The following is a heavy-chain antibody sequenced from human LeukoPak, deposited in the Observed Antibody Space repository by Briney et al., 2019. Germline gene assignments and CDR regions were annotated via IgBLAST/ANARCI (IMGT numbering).Heavy chain of an antibody. J-gene: IGHJ4*02. CDR2: IYPGDSDT. CDR3: ARRSEVREVIKEYFDY. CDR1: GYRFTSYW. D-gene: IGHD3-10*01. Sequence: GESLKISCKGSGYRFTSYWIGWVRQMPGKGLEWMGIIYPGDSDTRYSPSFQGQVTISADKSISTACLQWSSLKASDTAMYYCARRSEVREVIKEYFDYWGQGALVTVSS. V-gene: IGHV5-51*01.